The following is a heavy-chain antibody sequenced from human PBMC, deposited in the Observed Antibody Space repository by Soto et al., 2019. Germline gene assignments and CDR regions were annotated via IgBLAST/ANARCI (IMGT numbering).Heavy chain of an antibody. CDR1: GGSISSGDYY. Sequence: SETLSLTCTVSGGSISSGDYYWSWIRQPPGKGLEWIGYIYYSGSTYYNPSLKSRVTISVDTSKNQFSLKLSSVTAADTAVYYCARDPTFFGAPPGGMDVWGQGTTVTVSS. V-gene: IGHV4-30-4*01. D-gene: IGHD3-16*01. CDR3: ARDPTFFGAPPGGMDV. CDR2: IYYSGST. J-gene: IGHJ6*02.